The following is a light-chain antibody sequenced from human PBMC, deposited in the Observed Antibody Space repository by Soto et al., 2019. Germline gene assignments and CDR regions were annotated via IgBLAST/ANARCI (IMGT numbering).Light chain of an antibody. CDR2: DVS. V-gene: IGLV2-14*03. CDR3: SSYTTSNTRQIV. J-gene: IGLJ1*01. Sequence: QSVLTQPPSVSGSPGQPIPISCPGTSRDFVGYNYVSWYQHHPGKAPKLIIYDVSNRPSGVSIRFSGSKSDNTASLTISGLQPEDEADYHCSSYTTSNTRQIVFGTGTKVTVL. CDR1: SRDFVGYNY.